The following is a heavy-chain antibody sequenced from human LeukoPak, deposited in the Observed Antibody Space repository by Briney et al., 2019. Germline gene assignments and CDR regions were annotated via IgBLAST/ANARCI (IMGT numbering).Heavy chain of an antibody. V-gene: IGHV1-24*01. Sequence: ASVKVSCKVSGYTLTELSMHWVRQAPGKGLEWMGGFEPEDGETIYAQKFQGRVTMTEDTSTDTAYMELSSLRSEDTAVYYCATSSPNYYDSSGYSYGMDVWGQGTTVTVSS. D-gene: IGHD3-22*01. CDR3: ATSSPNYYDSSGYSYGMDV. CDR2: FEPEDGET. J-gene: IGHJ6*02. CDR1: GYTLTELS.